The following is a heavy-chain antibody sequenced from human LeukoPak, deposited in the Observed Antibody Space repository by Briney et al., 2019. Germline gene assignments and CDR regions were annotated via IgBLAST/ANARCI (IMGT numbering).Heavy chain of an antibody. Sequence: SETLSLTCTVSGGSITTHYWSWIRQPPGKGLEWIGYVHYTDSPNFNPSLKSRVTISLDTSKNQFSLKLTSVTAADAAVYYCARDRSREGVHACDVWGRGPMVTVSS. CDR1: GGSITTHY. D-gene: IGHD3-3*01. V-gene: IGHV4-59*11. J-gene: IGHJ3*01. CDR3: ARDRSREGVHACDV. CDR2: VHYTDSP.